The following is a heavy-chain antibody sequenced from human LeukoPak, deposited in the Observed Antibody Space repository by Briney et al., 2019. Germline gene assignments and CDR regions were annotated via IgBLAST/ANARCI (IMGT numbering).Heavy chain of an antibody. CDR1: GGCISSYY. J-gene: IGHJ5*02. V-gene: IGHV4-4*07. CDR2: IYTSGST. D-gene: IGHD1-7*01. Sequence: ASETLSLTCTVSGGCISSYYWSWIRQPAGKGLEWIGRIYTSGSTNYNPSLKSRVTMSVDTSKNQFSLKLSSVTAADTAVYYCARESSITGTTRWFDPWGQGTLVTVSS. CDR3: ARESSITGTTRWFDP.